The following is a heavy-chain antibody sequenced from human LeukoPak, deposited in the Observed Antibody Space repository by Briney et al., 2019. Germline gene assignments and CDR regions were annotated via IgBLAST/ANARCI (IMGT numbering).Heavy chain of an antibody. J-gene: IGHJ4*02. Sequence: GGSLRLSCAASGLIVSNNYMSWVRQAPGKGLEWVSVIYSGGSTYYADSVKGRYTISRDNSKNTLYLQMNSLRAEDTAVYYCARGYRDNGSCYPAGYWGQGTLVTVSS. CDR1: GLIVSNNY. D-gene: IGHD2-15*01. CDR2: IYSGGST. V-gene: IGHV3-53*01. CDR3: ARGYRDNGSCYPAGY.